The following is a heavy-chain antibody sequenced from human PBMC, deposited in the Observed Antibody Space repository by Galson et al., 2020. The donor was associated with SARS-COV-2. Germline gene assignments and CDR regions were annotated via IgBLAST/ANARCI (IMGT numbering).Heavy chain of an antibody. CDR3: GRLVSTVLTSDGCDP. CDR2: IDPSDSYT. V-gene: IGHV5-10-1*01. D-gene: IGHD4-17*01. Sequence: GESLKISCKGSGYSFTSYWISWVRQMPGKGLEWRGRIDPSDSYTNYIPSFQGHVTISADKSISTAYLQWSSLKASDTAMYYCGRLVSTVLTSDGCDPWGQGTLVTVSS. CDR1: GYSFTSYW. J-gene: IGHJ5*02.